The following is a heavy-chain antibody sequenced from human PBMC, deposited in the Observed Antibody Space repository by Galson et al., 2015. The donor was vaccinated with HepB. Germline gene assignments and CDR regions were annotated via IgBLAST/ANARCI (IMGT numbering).Heavy chain of an antibody. J-gene: IGHJ3*02. Sequence: QSGAEVKKPGESLRISCKGSGYSFTSYWTNWVRQMPGKGLEWMGRIDPSDSYTNYSPSFQGHVTISADKSISTAYLQWSSLRASDSAMYYCARQNYASGSYTPDAFDIWGQGTMVTVSS. CDR3: ARQNYASGSYTPDAFDI. CDR1: GYSFTSYW. V-gene: IGHV5-10-1*01. CDR2: IDPSDSYT. D-gene: IGHD3-10*01.